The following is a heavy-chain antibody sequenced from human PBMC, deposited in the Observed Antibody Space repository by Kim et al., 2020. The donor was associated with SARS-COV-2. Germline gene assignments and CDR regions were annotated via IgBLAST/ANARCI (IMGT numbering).Heavy chain of an antibody. CDR3: ARDLSNYYDSSGYNAFDI. J-gene: IGHJ3*02. D-gene: IGHD3-22*01. Sequence: TGRFTISRDNAKNSLYLQMNSLRAEDTAVYYCARDLSNYYDSSGYNAFDIWGQGTMVTVSS. V-gene: IGHV3-11*06.